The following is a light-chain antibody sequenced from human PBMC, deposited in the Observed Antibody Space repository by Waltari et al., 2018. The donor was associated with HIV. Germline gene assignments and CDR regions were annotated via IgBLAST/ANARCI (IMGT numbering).Light chain of an antibody. J-gene: IGKJ3*01. Sequence: IQMTQSPSNLSASVGDTVILTCRASQDIDNWLAWYQQKPGRAPKLLISKTSVLESGVPSRFSGSGSGTDFTLTISSLQPEDFATYYCQQSYSTSPFTFGPGTKVDIK. CDR1: QDIDNW. CDR2: KTS. V-gene: IGKV1-5*03. CDR3: QQSYSTSPFT.